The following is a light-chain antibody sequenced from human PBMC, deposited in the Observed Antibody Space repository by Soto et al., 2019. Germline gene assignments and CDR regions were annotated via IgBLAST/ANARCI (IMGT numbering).Light chain of an antibody. Sequence: QSVLTQPPSVSGAPGQRVTICCTGSSSNIGAGYDVHWYQQFPGTTPKFLIYGNTNRPSGVPDRFSASKSGTSASLDITGLQAEDEAEYFCQSYDSSLTVVFGGGTQLTVL. CDR3: QSYDSSLTVV. CDR1: SSNIGAGYD. V-gene: IGLV1-40*01. CDR2: GNT. J-gene: IGLJ2*01.